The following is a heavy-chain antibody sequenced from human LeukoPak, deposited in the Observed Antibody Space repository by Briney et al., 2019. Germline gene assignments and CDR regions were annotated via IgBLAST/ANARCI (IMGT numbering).Heavy chain of an antibody. CDR3: ARDTILTAYYNAPGYFDL. Sequence: GGSLRLSCAASGFTFSDYYMSWIRQAPGKGLEWVSYISSSGSTIYYADSVKGRFTISRDNSKNTLYLQMNSLRAEDTAVYYCARDTILTAYYNAPGYFDLWGRGTLVTVSS. J-gene: IGHJ2*01. D-gene: IGHD3-9*01. CDR1: GFTFSDYY. CDR2: ISSSGSTI. V-gene: IGHV3-11*04.